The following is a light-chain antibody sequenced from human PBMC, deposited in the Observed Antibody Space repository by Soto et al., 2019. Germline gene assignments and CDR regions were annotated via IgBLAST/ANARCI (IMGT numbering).Light chain of an antibody. V-gene: IGKV1-39*01. CDR1: QSISSY. CDR2: AAS. CDR3: QQSYSTPST. Sequence: DLPMTQSPSSLSASVGDRVTITCRASQSISSYLNWYQQKPGKAPKLLIYAASSLQSGVPSRFSGSGSVTDFTLTISSLQPEDFATYYCQQSYSTPSTFGQGTKLEIK. J-gene: IGKJ2*01.